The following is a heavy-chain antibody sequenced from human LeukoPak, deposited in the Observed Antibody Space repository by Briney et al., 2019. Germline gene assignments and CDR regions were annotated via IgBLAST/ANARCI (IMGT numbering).Heavy chain of an antibody. D-gene: IGHD3-3*01. CDR1: GFTFSSYG. Sequence: PGRSLRLSCAASGFTFSSYGMHWVRQAPGRGLEWVAVISYDGSNKYYADSVKGRFTISRDNSKNTLYLQMNSLRAEDTAVYYCARIGYDFWSGYYSDYWGQGTLVTVSS. J-gene: IGHJ4*02. V-gene: IGHV3-30*03. CDR3: ARIGYDFWSGYYSDY. CDR2: ISYDGSNK.